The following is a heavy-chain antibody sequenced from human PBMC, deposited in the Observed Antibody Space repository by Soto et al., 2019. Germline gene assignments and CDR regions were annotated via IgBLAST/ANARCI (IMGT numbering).Heavy chain of an antibody. J-gene: IGHJ4*02. CDR1: RVAISGDF. V-gene: IGHV4-59*08. CDR2: IYYSGCT. CDR3: ARLIPPRTKGSSLIDY. D-gene: IGHD6-6*01. Sequence: SVTLSPTSTVPRVAISGDFWGWIRHPTGKGLEWIGYIYYSGCTNYNPSLKSRVTISVDTSKNQFSLKLSSVTAADTAVYYCARLIPPRTKGSSLIDYWGQGTLVTVSS.